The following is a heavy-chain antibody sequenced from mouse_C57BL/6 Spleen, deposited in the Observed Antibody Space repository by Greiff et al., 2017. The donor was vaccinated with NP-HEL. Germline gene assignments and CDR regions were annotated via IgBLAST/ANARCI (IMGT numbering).Heavy chain of an antibody. J-gene: IGHJ2*01. V-gene: IGHV5-17*01. D-gene: IGHD2-4*01. CDR1: GFTFRDYG. CDR2: ISSGSSTI. CDR3: ARDDYDRGYFDY. Sequence: DVHLVESGGGLVKPGGSLKLSCAASGFTFRDYGMHWVRQAPETGLEWVAYISSGSSTIYYADTVKGRFTLSRENAKNTLFLQMTSLRSEDTAMYYCARDDYDRGYFDYWGQGTTLTVSS.